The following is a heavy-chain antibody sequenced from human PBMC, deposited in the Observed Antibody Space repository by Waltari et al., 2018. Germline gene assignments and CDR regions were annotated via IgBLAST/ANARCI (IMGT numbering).Heavy chain of an antibody. D-gene: IGHD6-6*01. CDR1: GGSFSGYY. CDR3: ARVEQLVLDYYYYYMDV. V-gene: IGHV4-34*01. CDR2: INHSGST. J-gene: IGHJ6*03. Sequence: QVQLQQWGAGLLKPSETLSLTCAVYGGSFSGYYWNWIRQPPGKGLEWIGEINHSGSTNYNPSLKSRVTISVDTSKNQFSLKLSSVTAADTAVYYCARVEQLVLDYYYYYMDVWGKGTTVTVSS.